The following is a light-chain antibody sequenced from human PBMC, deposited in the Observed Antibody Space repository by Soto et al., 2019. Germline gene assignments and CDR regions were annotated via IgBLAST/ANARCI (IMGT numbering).Light chain of an antibody. CDR2: GAS. CDR1: QNVGSN. V-gene: IGKV3-15*01. J-gene: IGKJ1*01. CDR3: QQYADWPET. Sequence: VVTQNQTTLSVSPGERATLSCRASQNVGSNLAWYQQKPGQAPRLLIYGASTRATGIPARFSGRGSGTEFILTISSLQSEDFAVYYCQQYADWPETFGQGTMVDIK.